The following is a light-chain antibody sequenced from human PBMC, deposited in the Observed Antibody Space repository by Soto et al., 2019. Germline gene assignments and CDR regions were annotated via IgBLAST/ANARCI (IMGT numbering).Light chain of an antibody. Sequence: EIVMTQSPATLSVSLGERATLSCRASQSVSTDLAWYQQKPGQAPRLLIYGASNRATGIPDRFSGSGSGTDFTLTISRLEPEYFAVYYCQQYGSSGTFGQGTKVDIK. CDR2: GAS. V-gene: IGKV3-20*01. CDR3: QQYGSSGT. CDR1: QSVSTD. J-gene: IGKJ1*01.